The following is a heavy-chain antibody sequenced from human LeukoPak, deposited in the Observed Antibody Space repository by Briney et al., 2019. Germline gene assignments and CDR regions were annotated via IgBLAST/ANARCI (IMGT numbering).Heavy chain of an antibody. CDR1: GYTFTSYG. CDR2: ISAYNGNT. V-gene: IGHV1-18*01. D-gene: IGHD3-3*01. J-gene: IGHJ4*02. Sequence: GESLKISCKGSGYTFTSYGISWVRQAPGQGLEWMGWISAYNGNTNYAQKLQGRVTMTTDTSTSTAYMELRSLRSDDTAVYYCARGALRFLTPLDYWGQGTLVTVSS. CDR3: ARGALRFLTPLDY.